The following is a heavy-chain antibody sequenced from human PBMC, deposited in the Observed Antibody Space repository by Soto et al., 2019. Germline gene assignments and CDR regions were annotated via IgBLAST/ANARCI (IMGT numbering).Heavy chain of an antibody. D-gene: IGHD3-22*01. V-gene: IGHV4-59*08. CDR1: GGSMSPYY. CDR3: ARHAPFDSSGYYSYDPFDY. CDR2: VYYSGYT. Sequence: SDTLSLTCTVSGGSMSPYYWSWIRQAPGVGLEWIAYVYYSGYTHYNPSLKSRVTISVDTSKNQFSLKLSSVTAADTAVYYCARHAPFDSSGYYSYDPFDYWGQGTLVTVSS. J-gene: IGHJ4*02.